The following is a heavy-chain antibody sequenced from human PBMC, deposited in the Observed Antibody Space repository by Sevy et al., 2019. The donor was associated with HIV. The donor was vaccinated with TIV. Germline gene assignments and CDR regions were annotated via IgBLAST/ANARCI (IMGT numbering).Heavy chain of an antibody. CDR3: ARVPLYDDRWYCDH. CDR2: ISGTSRTT. CDR1: GFSFDTYS. V-gene: IGHV3-48*01. D-gene: IGHD2-15*01. J-gene: IGHJ4*01. Sequence: GGSLRLSCGASGFSFDTYSMNWVRQAPGKGLEWISYISGTSRTTYYADSVKGRFTISRDNAKNSLFLQLNSLRAEDTAVYYCARVPLYDDRWYCDHWGQGTLVTVSS.